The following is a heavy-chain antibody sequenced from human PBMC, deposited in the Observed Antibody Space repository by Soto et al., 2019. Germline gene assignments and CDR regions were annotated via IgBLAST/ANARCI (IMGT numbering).Heavy chain of an antibody. CDR3: ARDCRYYDFWSGYYYYYYYGMDV. CDR2: INTNTGNP. V-gene: IGHV7-4-1*01. Sequence: GASVKVSCEACGYTFTSYALYWVRQAPGQGLEWMGWINTNTGNPTYAQGFTGRFVFSLDTSVSTAYLQICSLKAEDTAVYYCARDCRYYDFWSGYYYYYYYGMDVWGQGTTVTVSS. D-gene: IGHD3-3*01. J-gene: IGHJ6*02. CDR1: GYTFTSYA.